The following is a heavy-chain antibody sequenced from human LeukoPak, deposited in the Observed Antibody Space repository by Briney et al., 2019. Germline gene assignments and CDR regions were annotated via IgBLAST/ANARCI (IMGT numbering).Heavy chain of an antibody. D-gene: IGHD6-19*01. V-gene: IGHV3-33*01. CDR3: ARDKQWLVPNNAFDI. CDR1: GFTFSSYG. Sequence: PGGSLRLFCAACGFTFSSYGMLWVRQAPGKALEGVAVLWYDGSNKYYADSVKGRFTISRDNSKNTLYLQMNSLRAEDTAVYYCARDKQWLVPNNAFDIWGQGTMVTVSS. J-gene: IGHJ3*02. CDR2: LWYDGSNK.